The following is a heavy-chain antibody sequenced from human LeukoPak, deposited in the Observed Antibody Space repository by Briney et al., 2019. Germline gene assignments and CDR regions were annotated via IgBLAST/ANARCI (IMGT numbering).Heavy chain of an antibody. Sequence: GGSLRLSCAASGFTFSGSAMHWVRQASGKGLEWVGRIRSKANSYATAYAASVKGRFTISRDNSKNTLYLQMNSLRAEDTAVYYCAKEWRDYAFDIWGQGTMVTVSS. J-gene: IGHJ3*02. D-gene: IGHD3-3*01. CDR3: AKEWRDYAFDI. CDR1: GFTFSGSA. CDR2: IRSKANSYAT. V-gene: IGHV3-73*01.